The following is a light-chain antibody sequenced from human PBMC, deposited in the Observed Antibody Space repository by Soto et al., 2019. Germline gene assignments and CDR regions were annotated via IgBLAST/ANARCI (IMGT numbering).Light chain of an antibody. Sequence: EIVLTQFPATLSSSPGESATLSCRTSQSLSSYLPWYQQKPGQAPRLLMYASTNRATGIPARFSPSPSGTDFTLTTSSLQPEDFAVYYGQQRSNWPPSLPVGQGTRLQIK. CDR2: AST. V-gene: IGKV3-11*01. J-gene: IGKJ5*01. CDR3: QQRSNWPPSLP. CDR1: QSLSSY.